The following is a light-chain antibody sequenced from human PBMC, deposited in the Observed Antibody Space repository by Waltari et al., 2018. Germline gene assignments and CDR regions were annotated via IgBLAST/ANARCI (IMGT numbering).Light chain of an antibody. CDR1: QSVSSN. V-gene: IGKV3-15*01. Sequence: EIVMTKSPATLSVSPGERATLSCRASQSVSSNLAWYQQKPGQAPRLLIYGASTRATGIPARFSGRGSGTEFTLTISSLQSEDFAVYYCQQYNNWPRTFGQGTKVEIK. J-gene: IGKJ1*01. CDR2: GAS. CDR3: QQYNNWPRT.